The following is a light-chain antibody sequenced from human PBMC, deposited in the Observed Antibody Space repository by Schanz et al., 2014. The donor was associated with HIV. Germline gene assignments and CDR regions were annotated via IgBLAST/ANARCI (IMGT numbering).Light chain of an antibody. J-gene: IGLJ3*02. V-gene: IGLV4-60*03. CDR2: LEGSGTY. CDR3: QTWDTGIRV. CDR1: SGHSTYI. Sequence: QLVLTQSSSASASLGASVKLTCTLSSGHSTYIIAWHQQQPGKAPRYLMRLEGSGTYNQGSELPDRFSGSSSGADRYLTIFSLQSEDEADYYCQTWDTGIRVFGGGTKLTVL.